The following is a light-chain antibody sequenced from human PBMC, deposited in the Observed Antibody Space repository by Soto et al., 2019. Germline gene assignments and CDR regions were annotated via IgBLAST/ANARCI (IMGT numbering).Light chain of an antibody. V-gene: IGLV2-14*01. CDR3: SSYTSSRAYV. CDR1: SSDVGGYNY. Sequence: QSVLTQPASVSGSPGQSITISCTGTSSDVGGYNYVSWYQQQSGKAPKLMIHEVSNRPSGVSNRFSGSKSGNTASLTIFGLQAEDEADCYCSSYTSSRAYVFGIGTKVTAL. CDR2: EVS. J-gene: IGLJ1*01.